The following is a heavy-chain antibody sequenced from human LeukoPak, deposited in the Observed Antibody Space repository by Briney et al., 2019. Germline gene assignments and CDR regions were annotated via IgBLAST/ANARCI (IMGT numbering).Heavy chain of an antibody. D-gene: IGHD3-16*02. CDR1: GFTFDGYA. Sequence: PGGSLRLSCAASGFTFDGYAMHWVRQAPGKGLEWVSGISWNSGSIGYADSVKGRFTISRDNAKNSLYLQMNSLRAEDTALYHCARGRYDYVWGSYRSPYYYYYYYMDVWGKGTTVTISS. J-gene: IGHJ6*03. V-gene: IGHV3-9*01. CDR2: ISWNSGSI. CDR3: ARGRYDYVWGSYRSPYYYYYYYMDV.